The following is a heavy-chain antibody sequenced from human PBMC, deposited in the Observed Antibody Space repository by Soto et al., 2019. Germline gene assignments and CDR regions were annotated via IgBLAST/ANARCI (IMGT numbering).Heavy chain of an antibody. Sequence: QVQLVQSGAEVKKPGSSVKVSCQASGGTFNNFAFTWVRQAPGQGLEWLGGIMPVFHTTNIAQTFQDRITVTADDFTTTVYMEMTSLRYDDTAVYYCATATISPVSATLYHYGVDVWGQGTTVTVSS. D-gene: IGHD6-25*01. CDR3: ATATISPVSATLYHYGVDV. CDR1: GGTFNNFA. J-gene: IGHJ6*02. CDR2: IMPVFHTT. V-gene: IGHV1-69*01.